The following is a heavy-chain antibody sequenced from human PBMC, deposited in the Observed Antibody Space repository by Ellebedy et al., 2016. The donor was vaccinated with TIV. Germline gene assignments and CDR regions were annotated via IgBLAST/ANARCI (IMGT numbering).Heavy chain of an antibody. J-gene: IGHJ4*02. CDR2: IYPGDSDT. Sequence: GGSLRLXXKGSGYSFTSYWIGWVRQMPGKGLEWMGIIYPGDSDTRYSPSFQGQVTISADKSISTAYLQWSSLKASDTAMYYCAKARIVGAIREFDYWGQGTLVTVSS. CDR1: GYSFTSYW. CDR3: AKARIVGAIREFDY. D-gene: IGHD1-26*01. V-gene: IGHV5-51*01.